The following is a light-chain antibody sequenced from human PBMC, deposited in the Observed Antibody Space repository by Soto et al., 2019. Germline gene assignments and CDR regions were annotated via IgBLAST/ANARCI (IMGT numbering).Light chain of an antibody. CDR3: QQYVYSPTWT. V-gene: IGKV3-20*01. J-gene: IGKJ1*01. Sequence: EIVLTQSPGTLSLSPGERATLSCRASQSGSSSYLAWYQQKPGQAPRLLMYAASNRATGIPDRFSGSGSGTDFTLTISRLEPEDFAVYYCQQYVYSPTWTFGQGTKVEIK. CDR1: QSGSSSY. CDR2: AAS.